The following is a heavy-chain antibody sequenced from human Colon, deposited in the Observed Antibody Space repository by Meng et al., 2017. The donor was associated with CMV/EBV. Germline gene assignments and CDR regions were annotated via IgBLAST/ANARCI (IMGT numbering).Heavy chain of an antibody. V-gene: IGHV3-21*04. CDR3: ARVLPNYDFWSGYSDY. CDR2: ISSSSSYI. D-gene: IGHD3-3*01. CDR1: GFTFSSYS. J-gene: IGHJ4*02. Sequence: GESLKISCAASGFTFSSYSMNWVRQAPGKGLEWVSSISSSSSYIYYADSVKGRFTISRDNSKNTLYLQMDSLRAEDTAVYYCARVLPNYDFWSGYSDYWGQGTLVTVSS.